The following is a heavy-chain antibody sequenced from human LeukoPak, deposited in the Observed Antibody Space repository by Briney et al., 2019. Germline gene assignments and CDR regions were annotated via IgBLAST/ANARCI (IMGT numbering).Heavy chain of an antibody. CDR2: TYYRSKWYN. Sequence: SQTLSLTCAIYGDSVSSNSAAWNWLRQSPSRGLEWLGRTYYRSKWYNDYAVSVKSRITINPDTSKNQFSLQLNSVTPEYTAVYYCARVRGSYSSSWYEWFDPWGQGTLVTVSS. CDR1: GDSVSSNSAA. CDR3: ARVRGSYSSSWYEWFDP. D-gene: IGHD6-13*01. J-gene: IGHJ5*02. V-gene: IGHV6-1*01.